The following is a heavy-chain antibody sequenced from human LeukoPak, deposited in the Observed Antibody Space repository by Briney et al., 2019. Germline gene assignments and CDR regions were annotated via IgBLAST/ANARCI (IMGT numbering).Heavy chain of an antibody. Sequence: PGGSLRLSCAASGFIFSDYYMSWIRQAPGKGLEWVSYISSSGSTLYYADSVKGRFTISRDNAKNSLYLQMNSLRAEDTAVYYCARDLSGIAGYTYGRGIDYWGQGTLVTVSS. J-gene: IGHJ4*02. CDR3: ARDLSGIAGYTYGRGIDY. V-gene: IGHV3-11*04. D-gene: IGHD5-18*01. CDR1: GFIFSDYY. CDR2: ISSSGSTL.